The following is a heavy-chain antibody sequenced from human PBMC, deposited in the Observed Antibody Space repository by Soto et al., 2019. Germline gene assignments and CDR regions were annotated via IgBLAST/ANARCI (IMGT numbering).Heavy chain of an antibody. D-gene: IGHD5-12*01. J-gene: IGHJ2*01. CDR3: ARGRGYNIHYFDL. CDR1: GGSVSSGSNY. Sequence: QVQLQESGPGLVKPSETLSLTCTVSGGSVSSGSNYWSWIRQPPGKGLEWIGYIFNTGNTKYNPSIKSRVTISGDTSKNQCSLKLRSVTAADTAIYYCARGRGYNIHYFDLWGRGTLVAVSS. V-gene: IGHV4-61*01. CDR2: IFNTGNT.